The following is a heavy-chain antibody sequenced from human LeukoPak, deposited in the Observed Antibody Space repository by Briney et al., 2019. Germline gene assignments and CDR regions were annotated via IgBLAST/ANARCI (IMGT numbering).Heavy chain of an antibody. CDR3: ARLPRGYYYYYMDV. J-gene: IGHJ6*03. CDR1: GYTFTSYG. D-gene: IGHD2-15*01. V-gene: IGHV1-18*01. Sequence: ASVKVSCKASGYTFTSYGISWVRQAPGLGLEWMGWISAYNGNTNYAQKLQGRVTMTTDTSTSTAYMELRSLRSDDTAVYYCARLPRGYYYYYMDVWGKGTTVTVSS. CDR2: ISAYNGNT.